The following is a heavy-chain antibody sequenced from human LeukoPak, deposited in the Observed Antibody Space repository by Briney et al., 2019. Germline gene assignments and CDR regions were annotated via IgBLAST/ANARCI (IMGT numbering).Heavy chain of an antibody. CDR2: INPNSGGT. D-gene: IGHD2-2*01. Sequence: GASVKVSCEASGYTFTGYYMHWVRQAPGQGLEWTGWINPNSGGTNYAQKFQGRVTMTRDTSISTAYMELSRLRSDDTALYYCAKATDAILVPPSDSWGQGTLVTVSS. CDR1: GYTFTGYY. CDR3: AKATDAILVPPSDS. J-gene: IGHJ5*01. V-gene: IGHV1-2*02.